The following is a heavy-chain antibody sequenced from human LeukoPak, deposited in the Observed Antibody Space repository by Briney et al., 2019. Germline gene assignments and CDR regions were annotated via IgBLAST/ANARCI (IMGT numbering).Heavy chain of an antibody. CDR3: ASFYCSSTSCYELDY. J-gene: IGHJ4*02. CDR2: IYPGDSDT. CDR1: GYSFTSYC. Sequence: GESLKISCKGSGYSFTSYCIGWVRQMPGKGLEWMGIIYPGDSDTRYSPSLQSQVTISADKSISTAYLQWSSLKASDTAMYYCASFYCSSTSCYELDYWGQGTLVTVSS. V-gene: IGHV5-51*01. D-gene: IGHD2-2*01.